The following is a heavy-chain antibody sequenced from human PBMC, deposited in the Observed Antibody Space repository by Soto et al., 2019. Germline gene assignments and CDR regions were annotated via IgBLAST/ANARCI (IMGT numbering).Heavy chain of an antibody. CDR3: AREGYGDYPDY. J-gene: IGHJ4*02. V-gene: IGHV4-30-2*01. CDR2: IYHSGST. Sequence: VAEGKIVGGGGCWSWIRQPPGKGLEWIGYIYHSGSTYYNPSLKSRVTISVDRSKNQFSLKLSSVTAADTAVYYCAREGYGDYPDYWGQRTLVPGFS. D-gene: IGHD4-17*01. CDR1: EGKIVGGGGC.